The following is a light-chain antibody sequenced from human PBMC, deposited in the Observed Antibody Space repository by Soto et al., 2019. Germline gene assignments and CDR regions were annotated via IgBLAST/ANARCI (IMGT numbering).Light chain of an antibody. CDR1: SSDVGGYNS. CDR3: CSYAGTYTFV. Sequence: QSALTQPRSVSGSPGQSVTISCTGTSSDVGGYNSVSWYQQHPGKAPKLMIYAVTKRTSGVPARFSGSKSVNTASLTISGLQAEDEADYFCCSYAGTYTFVFGTGTKLTVL. V-gene: IGLV2-11*01. J-gene: IGLJ1*01. CDR2: AVT.